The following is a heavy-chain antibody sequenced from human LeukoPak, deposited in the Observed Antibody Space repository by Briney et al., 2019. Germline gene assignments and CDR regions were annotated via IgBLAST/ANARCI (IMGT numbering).Heavy chain of an antibody. D-gene: IGHD3-10*01. CDR2: FDPEDGET. J-gene: IGHJ4*01. V-gene: IGHV1-24*01. Sequence: ASVKVSCKVSGKGLSELSIHWVRQAPGKGLEWMGGFDPEDGETFYAQKFQGRVTLTADTPTDASSMQLTSLKSDDTAVYYCATPGSGALYKGXSLDFXXXGTLVTV. CDR1: GKGLSELS. CDR3: ATPGSGALYKGXSLDF.